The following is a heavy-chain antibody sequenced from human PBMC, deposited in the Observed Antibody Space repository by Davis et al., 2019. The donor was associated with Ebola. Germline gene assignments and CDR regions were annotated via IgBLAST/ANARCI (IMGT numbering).Heavy chain of an antibody. Sequence: ASVPVSCKASGYPFSSYGISWVRQAPGQGLEWMGWISGDTGDRKYTQKFQGRVTMTTDTSTSTAYMELRRLKSDDTAVYYCARLDHLYGSGYWNDNWGQGTLVTVSS. V-gene: IGHV1-18*01. D-gene: IGHD3-10*01. CDR2: ISGDTGDR. J-gene: IGHJ4*02. CDR1: GYPFSSYG. CDR3: ARLDHLYGSGYWNDN.